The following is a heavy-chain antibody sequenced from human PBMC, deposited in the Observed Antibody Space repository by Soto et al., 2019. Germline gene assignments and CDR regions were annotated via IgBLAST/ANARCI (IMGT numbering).Heavy chain of an antibody. D-gene: IGHD6-13*01. CDR1: GFTFSSYG. J-gene: IGHJ5*02. CDR3: AKDHIAAAGAGGFFDP. Sequence: QVQLVESGGGVVQPXRSLRLSCAASGFTFSSYGMHWVRQAPGKGLEWVAVISYDGSNKYYADSVKGRFTISRDNSKNTLYLQMNSLRAEDTAVYYCAKDHIAAAGAGGFFDPWGQGTLVTVSS. CDR2: ISYDGSNK. V-gene: IGHV3-30*18.